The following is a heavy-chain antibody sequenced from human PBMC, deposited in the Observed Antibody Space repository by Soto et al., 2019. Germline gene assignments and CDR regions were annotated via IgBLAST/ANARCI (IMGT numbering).Heavy chain of an antibody. Sequence: PSETLSLNCTVSGGSISSGGYYWSWIRQHPGKGLEWIGYIYYSGSTYYNPSLKSRVTISVDTSKNQFSLKLSSVTAADTAVYYCANNYDLAWFDPWGQGTLVTVSS. CDR2: IYYSGST. CDR3: ANNYDLAWFDP. CDR1: GGSISSGGYY. V-gene: IGHV4-31*03. J-gene: IGHJ5*02. D-gene: IGHD5-12*01.